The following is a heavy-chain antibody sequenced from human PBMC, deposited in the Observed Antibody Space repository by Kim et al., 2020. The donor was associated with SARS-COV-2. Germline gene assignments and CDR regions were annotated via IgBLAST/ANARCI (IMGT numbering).Heavy chain of an antibody. CDR3: ASALGH. CDR2: SWRT. V-gene: IGHV4-4*07. J-gene: IGHJ4*02. Sequence: SWRTNYNPPLQSRVTMSVDMSKNQFSLKLSSVTAADTAVYYCASALGHWGQGTLVTVSS. D-gene: IGHD3-16*02.